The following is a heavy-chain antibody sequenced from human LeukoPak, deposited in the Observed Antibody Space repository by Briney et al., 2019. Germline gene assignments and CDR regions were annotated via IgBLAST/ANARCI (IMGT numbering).Heavy chain of an antibody. V-gene: IGHV1-69*06. CDR1: GYTFTSYY. CDR3: ARDGDDYYDSSGHVGADY. CDR2: IIPIFGTA. Sequence: SVKVSCKASGYTFTSYYMHWVRQAPGQGLEWMGGIIPIFGTANYAQKFQGRVTITADKSTSTAYMELSSLRSEDTAVYYCARDGDDYYDSSGHVGADYWGQGTLVTISS. D-gene: IGHD3-22*01. J-gene: IGHJ4*02.